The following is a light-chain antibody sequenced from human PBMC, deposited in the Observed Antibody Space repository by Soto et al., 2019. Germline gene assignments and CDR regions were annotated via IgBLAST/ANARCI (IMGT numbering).Light chain of an antibody. CDR3: QQYYSYWT. Sequence: DIRMTQPPSTLSASVGDRVTITCRASQSISTSLAWYQQKPGKAPKLLIYKASSLETGVPSRFSGSGSGTEFTLTISSLQPDDYATYDCQQYYSYWTFGQGTKVEIK. J-gene: IGKJ1*01. V-gene: IGKV1-5*03. CDR1: QSISTS. CDR2: KAS.